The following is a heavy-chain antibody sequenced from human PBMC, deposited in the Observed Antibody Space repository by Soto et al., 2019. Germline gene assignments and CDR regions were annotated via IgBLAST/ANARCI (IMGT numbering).Heavy chain of an antibody. CDR3: ARYDYGDNYFDY. J-gene: IGHJ4*02. D-gene: IGHD4-17*01. Sequence: SETLSLTCGVSGDTISTGGYSWAWIRQPPGKALEWIGHTYHSGNPYYNPSLKSRVTMSVDTSKNQFSLKLSPVTAVDTAMYYCARYDYGDNYFDYWGQGTLVTVSS. V-gene: IGHV4-30-2*01. CDR1: GDTISTGGYS. CDR2: TYHSGNP.